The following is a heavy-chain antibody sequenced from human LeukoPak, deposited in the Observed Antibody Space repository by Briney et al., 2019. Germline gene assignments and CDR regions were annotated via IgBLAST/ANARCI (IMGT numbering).Heavy chain of an antibody. CDR2: ISGSGGST. D-gene: IGHD3-9*01. V-gene: IGHV3-23*01. Sequence: GGSLRLSCAASGFTFSSYAMSWVRQAPGKGLECVSAISGSGGSTYYADSVKGRFTISRDNSKNTLYLQMNSLRAEDTAVYYCAKTIRYFDWLLLPANAFDIWGQGTMVTVSS. J-gene: IGHJ3*02. CDR3: AKTIRYFDWLLLPANAFDI. CDR1: GFTFSSYA.